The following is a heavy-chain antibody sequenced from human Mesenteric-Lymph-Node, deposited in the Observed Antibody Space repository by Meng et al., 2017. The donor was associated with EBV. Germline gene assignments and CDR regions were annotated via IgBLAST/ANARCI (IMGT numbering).Heavy chain of an antibody. CDR2: IYHFGSP. V-gene: IGHV4-30-2*01. J-gene: IGHJ4*02. CDR1: GGSVSSGGYS. Sequence: QLQGSGSGLVKPSQTLSLTCAVSGGSVSSGGYSWSWIRQPPGKGLEWIGYIYHFGSPNYNPSLKSRVTISVDRSKNQFSLNLTSMTAAGTAVYYCARRGIAEGFDFWGQGTLVTVSS. CDR3: ARRGIAEGFDF.